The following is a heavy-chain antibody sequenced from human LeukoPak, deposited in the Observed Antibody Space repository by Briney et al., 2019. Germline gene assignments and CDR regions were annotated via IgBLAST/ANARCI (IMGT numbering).Heavy chain of an antibody. CDR1: GFTFSSYA. D-gene: IGHD7-27*01. Sequence: QPGGSLRLSCAASGFTFSSYAMSWVRQAPGKGLEWVSAISGGGGSTYYADSVKGRFTISRDNSKNTLYLQMNSLRAEDTAVYYCAKDGGLWVSAHWGDSWGRGTLVTVSS. V-gene: IGHV3-23*01. J-gene: IGHJ4*02. CDR2: ISGGGGST. CDR3: AKDGGLWVSAHWGDS.